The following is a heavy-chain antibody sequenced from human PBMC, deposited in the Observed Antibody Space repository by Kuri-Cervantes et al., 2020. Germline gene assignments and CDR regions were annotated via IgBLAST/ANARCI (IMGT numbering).Heavy chain of an antibody. CDR3: ARDYYDSSGTFDY. J-gene: IGHJ4*02. D-gene: IGHD3-22*01. CDR1: GGSISSGSYY. Sequence: SETLSLTCTVSGGSISSGSYYWSWIRQPAGKGLEWIGRIYTSESTNYNPSLKSRVTMSVDTSKNQFSLKLSSVTAADTAVYYCARDYYDSSGTFDYWGQGTLVTVSS. CDR2: IYTSEST. V-gene: IGHV4-61*02.